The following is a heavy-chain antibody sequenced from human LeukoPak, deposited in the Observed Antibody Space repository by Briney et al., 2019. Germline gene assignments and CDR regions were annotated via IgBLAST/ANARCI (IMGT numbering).Heavy chain of an antibody. V-gene: IGHV3-30*02. CDR2: IRYDGSNK. CDR1: GFTFTTYG. Sequence: PGGSLRLSCAASGFTFTTYGMHWVRQAPGKGLEWVAFIRYDGSNKYYADSVKGRFTISRDISKNTLYLRMNSLRAEDTAVYYCAKISESDYWGQGTLVIVSS. J-gene: IGHJ4*02. CDR3: AKISESDY.